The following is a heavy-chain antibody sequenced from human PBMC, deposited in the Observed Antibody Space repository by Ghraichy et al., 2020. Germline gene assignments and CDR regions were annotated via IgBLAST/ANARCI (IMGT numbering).Heavy chain of an antibody. CDR3: TREAAGAADY. CDR1: GGSISTTSYH. CDR2: IFYSGNT. J-gene: IGHJ4*02. Sequence: SETLSLTCTVSGGSISTTSYHWGWVRQPPGKGLEWIGSIFYSGNTYYSPSLQSRVTISVDTSKNSFSLTLSSMTAADTAVYFCTREAAGAADYWGQGTLVTVSS. D-gene: IGHD6-25*01. V-gene: IGHV4-39*02.